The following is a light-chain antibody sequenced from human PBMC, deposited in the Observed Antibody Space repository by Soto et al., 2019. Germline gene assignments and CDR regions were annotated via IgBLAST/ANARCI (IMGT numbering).Light chain of an antibody. CDR1: SSDVGGYNY. V-gene: IGLV2-14*01. J-gene: IGLJ2*01. Sequence: QSVLTQPASVSGPPGQSITISCTGTSSDVGGYNYVSWYQQHPGKAPKLMIYEVSNRPSGVSNRFSGSKSGNTTSLTISGLQAEDEADYYCSSYTGSSTLVFGGGTKLTVL. CDR3: SSYTGSSTLV. CDR2: EVS.